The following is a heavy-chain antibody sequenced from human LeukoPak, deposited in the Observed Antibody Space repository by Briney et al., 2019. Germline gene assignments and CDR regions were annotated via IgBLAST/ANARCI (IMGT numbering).Heavy chain of an antibody. D-gene: IGHD2-2*01. V-gene: IGHV2-5*01. Sequence: ESGPTLIVPRQPLTLTCTFSGFSLTTSAVGVGWIRQPPGRALEGLALIYWNDDRHYSPSLKIRLTISKDTSKNQVVLSMTNMDPVDTATYYCARRSSSTSVDYWGQGTLLTVSS. CDR3: ARRSSSTSVDY. CDR1: GFSLTTSAVG. CDR2: IYWNDDR. J-gene: IGHJ4*02.